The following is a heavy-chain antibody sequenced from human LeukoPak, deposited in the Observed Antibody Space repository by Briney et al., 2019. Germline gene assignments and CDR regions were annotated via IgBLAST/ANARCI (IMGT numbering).Heavy chain of an antibody. Sequence: ASVKVSCKASGYTFTSYGISWVRQAPGQGREWMGWISAYNGNTNYAQKLQGRVTMTTDTSTSTAYMELRSLRSDDTAVYYCARVGDMVRGVIITDAFDIWGQGTMVTVSS. D-gene: IGHD3-10*01. CDR2: ISAYNGNT. J-gene: IGHJ3*02. CDR1: GYTFTSYG. V-gene: IGHV1-18*01. CDR3: ARVGDMVRGVIITDAFDI.